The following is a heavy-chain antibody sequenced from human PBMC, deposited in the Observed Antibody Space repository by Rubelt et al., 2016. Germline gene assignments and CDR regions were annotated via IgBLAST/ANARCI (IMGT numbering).Heavy chain of an antibody. CDR2: ISAYNGNT. CDR3: ARDRIRIAARQGWYFDL. J-gene: IGHJ2*01. Sequence: QVQLVQSGAEVKKPGASVKVSCKASGYTFTSYGISWVRQAPGQGLEWMGWISAYNGNTNYAQKLQGRVTMTTDTSTSTAYMELRSLRSDDTAVYYLARDRIRIAARQGWYFDLWGRGTLVTVSS. V-gene: IGHV1-18*01. CDR1: GYTFTSYG. D-gene: IGHD6-6*01.